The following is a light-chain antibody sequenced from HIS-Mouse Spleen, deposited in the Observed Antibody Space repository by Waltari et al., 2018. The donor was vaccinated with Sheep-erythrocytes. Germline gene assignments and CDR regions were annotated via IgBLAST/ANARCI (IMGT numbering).Light chain of an antibody. J-gene: IGLJ1*01. CDR1: SSDVGGYNY. CDR2: DVS. CDR3: CSYAGSYNHV. Sequence: QSALTQPASVSGSPGQSITISCTGTSSDVGGYNYVSWYQQHPGKAPKLMIYDVSKRPSGVPVRFSGSKSGNTASLTISGLQAEEEADYYCCSYAGSYNHVFATGTKVTVL. V-gene: IGLV2-11*01.